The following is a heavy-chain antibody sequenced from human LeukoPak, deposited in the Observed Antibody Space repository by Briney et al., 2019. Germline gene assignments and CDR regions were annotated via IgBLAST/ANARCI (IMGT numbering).Heavy chain of an antibody. CDR3: ARRGSSGWYYYYYMDV. CDR1: GGSFSGYY. Sequence: PSETLSLTCAVYGGSFSGYYWSWIRQPPGKGLEWIGEINHSGSTNYNPSLKSRVTISVDTSKNQFSLKLSSVTAADTAVYYCARRGSSGWYYYYYMDVWGKGTTVTISS. D-gene: IGHD6-19*01. CDR2: INHSGST. V-gene: IGHV4-34*01. J-gene: IGHJ6*03.